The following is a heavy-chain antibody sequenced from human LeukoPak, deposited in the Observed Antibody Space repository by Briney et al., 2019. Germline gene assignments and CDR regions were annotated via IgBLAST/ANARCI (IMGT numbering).Heavy chain of an antibody. Sequence: GGSLRLSCAASGFTFSGYWMHWVRQAPGKGLVWVSRINSDGSSTSYADSVKGRFTISRDNAKNTLYLQMNSLRAEDTAVYYCARVSDILTGYYYFDYWGQGTLVTVSS. J-gene: IGHJ4*02. CDR2: INSDGSST. V-gene: IGHV3-74*01. CDR1: GFTFSGYW. D-gene: IGHD3-9*01. CDR3: ARVSDILTGYYYFDY.